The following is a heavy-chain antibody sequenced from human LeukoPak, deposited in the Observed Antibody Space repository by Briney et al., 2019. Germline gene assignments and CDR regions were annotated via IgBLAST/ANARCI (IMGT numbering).Heavy chain of an antibody. Sequence: SETLSLTCAVYGGSFSGYYWSWIRQPPGKGLEWIGEINHSGSTNYNPSLKSRVTISVDTSKNQFSLKLSSVTAADAAVYYCARGRRYSWYADYWGQGTLVTVSS. D-gene: IGHD6-13*01. CDR1: GGSFSGYY. J-gene: IGHJ4*02. CDR2: INHSGST. CDR3: ARGRRYSWYADY. V-gene: IGHV4-34*01.